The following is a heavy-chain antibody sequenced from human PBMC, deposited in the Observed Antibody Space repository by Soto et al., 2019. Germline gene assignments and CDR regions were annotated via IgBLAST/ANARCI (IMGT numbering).Heavy chain of an antibody. Sequence: PWETLSLTCAVYGGSFSGYYWSWIRQPPGKGLEWIGEINHSGSTNYNPSLKSRVTISVDTSKNQFSLKLSSVTAADTAVYYCARHAMVRGVLGYYYYGMDVWGQGTTVTVSS. CDR3: ARHAMVRGVLGYYYYGMDV. CDR2: INHSGST. D-gene: IGHD3-10*01. J-gene: IGHJ6*02. V-gene: IGHV4-34*01. CDR1: GGSFSGYY.